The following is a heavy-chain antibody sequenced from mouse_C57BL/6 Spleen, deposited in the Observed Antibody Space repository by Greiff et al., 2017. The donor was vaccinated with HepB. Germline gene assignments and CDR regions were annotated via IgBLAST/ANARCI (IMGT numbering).Heavy chain of an antibody. CDR2: INPGSGGT. Sequence: QVQLQQSGAELVRPGTSVKVSCKASGSAFTIYLIEWVKQRPGQGLEWIGVINPGSGGTNYNEKFKGKATLTEDKSSSTAYMQLRSLTSEDSAVYFCARRGYYGRNAMDYWGQGTSVTVSS. J-gene: IGHJ4*01. D-gene: IGHD1-1*01. CDR3: ARRGYYGRNAMDY. V-gene: IGHV1-54*01. CDR1: GSAFTIYL.